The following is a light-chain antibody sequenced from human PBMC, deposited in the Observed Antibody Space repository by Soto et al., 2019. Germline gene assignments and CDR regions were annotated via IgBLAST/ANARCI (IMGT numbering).Light chain of an antibody. CDR2: DAS. J-gene: IGKJ5*01. CDR1: QSIGRW. V-gene: IGKV1-5*01. CDR3: QQYYRSSIT. Sequence: DIQMTQSPSTLSASVGDRVTITCRASQSIGRWLAWYQQKPGKAPKVLIYDASTLERGVPSRFSGTGSGTEFTLTISSLQTDDFATYYCQQYYRSSITFGQGTRLEIK.